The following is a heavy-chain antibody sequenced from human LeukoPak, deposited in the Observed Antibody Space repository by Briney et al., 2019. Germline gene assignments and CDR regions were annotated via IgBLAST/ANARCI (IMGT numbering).Heavy chain of an antibody. Sequence: GGSLRPSCAASGFLFSTYSMNWVRQCPEKGLEWVSYSGGTEYYADSVKGRYTISRDNAKNSLYLQMNSPRDYDTAVYYCARDKSWSFDSWGQGTLVIVSS. J-gene: IGHJ4*02. CDR2: SGGTE. V-gene: IGHV3-48*02. CDR1: GFLFSTYS. D-gene: IGHD6-13*01. CDR3: ARDKSWSFDS.